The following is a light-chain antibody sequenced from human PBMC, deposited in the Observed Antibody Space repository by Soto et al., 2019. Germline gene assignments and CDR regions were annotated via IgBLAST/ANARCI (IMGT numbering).Light chain of an antibody. Sequence: QSALTQPHSVSGSPGQSVTISCAGTSXDVGNYNSVSWYQQHPGKAPKLMIYGVTKRPSGVPDRFSGSKSGNTASLTISGLQAEDEADYYCCSYAGNYIYVFGTGTKVTVL. CDR3: CSYAGNYIYV. CDR1: SXDVGNYNS. V-gene: IGLV2-11*01. J-gene: IGLJ1*01. CDR2: GVT.